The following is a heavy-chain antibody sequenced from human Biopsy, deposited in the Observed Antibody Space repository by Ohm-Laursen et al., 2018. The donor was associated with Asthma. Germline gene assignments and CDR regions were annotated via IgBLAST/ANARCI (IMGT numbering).Heavy chain of an antibody. V-gene: IGHV1-3*04. CDR3: ARTYYDFLTGQVKDVFGV. Sequence: GVSVKVSCKASGYSFATNAMHWVRQAPGQGLEWMGWVNTGNGDTKYSQKFQGRVTITRDTSASTAYMELRSLRSEDTATYYCARTYYDFLTGQVKDVFGVWGQGTMVTVSS. D-gene: IGHD3-9*01. CDR1: GYSFATNA. J-gene: IGHJ3*01. CDR2: VNTGNGDT.